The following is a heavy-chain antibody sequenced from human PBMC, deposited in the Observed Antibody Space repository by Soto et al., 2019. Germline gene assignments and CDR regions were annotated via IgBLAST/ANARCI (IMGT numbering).Heavy chain of an antibody. CDR2: INGGSGNT. J-gene: IGHJ6*02. CDR1: GYIFTKYD. Sequence: AASVKVSCKASGYIFTKYDMHWVRQAPGQGLEWMGWINGGSGNTKYSQKFQDRVAITRDTSASTAYMELSSLTPEDTAIYYCISNQKGTYTGMDVWGQGTTVTVSS. D-gene: IGHD4-4*01. CDR3: ISNQKGTYTGMDV. V-gene: IGHV1-3*01.